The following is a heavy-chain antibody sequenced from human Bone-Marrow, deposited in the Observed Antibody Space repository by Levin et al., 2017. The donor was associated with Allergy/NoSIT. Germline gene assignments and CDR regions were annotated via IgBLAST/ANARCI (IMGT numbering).Heavy chain of an antibody. CDR1: GFTFNNAW. Sequence: GESLKISCAASGFTFNNAWMNWVRQAPGKGLEWIGRVKSEVDGGTRDYAAPVRGRFTISRDDSTNSVFLEMSSLKTEDTGVFYCAAGVGTSEFDYWGQGTLVIVSS. CDR3: AAGVGTSEFDY. D-gene: IGHD6-13*01. J-gene: IGHJ4*02. CDR2: VKSEVDGGTR. V-gene: IGHV3-15*01.